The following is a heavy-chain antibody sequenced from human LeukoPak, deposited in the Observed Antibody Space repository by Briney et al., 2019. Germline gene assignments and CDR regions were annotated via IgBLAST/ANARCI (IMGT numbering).Heavy chain of an antibody. CDR1: GGSISNYY. CDR3: ARDRYYGSGSYYN. V-gene: IGHV4-59*01. D-gene: IGHD3-10*01. J-gene: IGHJ4*02. Sequence: SETLSLTCTVSGGSISNYYWSWIRQPPGKGLEWIGYIYDSGSTNYNPSLKSRVTISVDTSKNQFSLKLSSVTAADTAVYYCARDRYYGSGSYYNWGQGTLVNVSS. CDR2: IYDSGST.